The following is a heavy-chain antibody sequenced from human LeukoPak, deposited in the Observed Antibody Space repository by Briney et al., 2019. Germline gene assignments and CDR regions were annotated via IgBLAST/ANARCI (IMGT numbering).Heavy chain of an antibody. J-gene: IGHJ4*02. D-gene: IGHD6-13*01. V-gene: IGHV5-51*01. CDR1: GYSFTNYW. CDR2: IYPGDSDT. Sequence: GESLKISCKAFGYSFTNYWIDWVRQMPGKGLEWMGIIYPGDSDTRYSPSFQGQVTISADKSISTAYLQWSSLKASDTAMYYCASEIAAAGTFDYWGQGTLVTVSS. CDR3: ASEIAAAGTFDY.